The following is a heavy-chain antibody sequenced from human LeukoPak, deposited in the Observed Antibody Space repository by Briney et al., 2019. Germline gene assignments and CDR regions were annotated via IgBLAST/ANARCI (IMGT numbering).Heavy chain of an antibody. J-gene: IGHJ4*02. CDR2: INHSGST. D-gene: IGHD5-24*01. CDR3: ARGDGLEFLY. Sequence: SETLSLTCAVYGGSFSGYYWSWIRQPPGKGLEWIGEINHSGSTNYNPSLKSRVTISVDTSKKQFSLKLSSVTAADTAVYYCARGDGLEFLYWGQGTLVTVSS. V-gene: IGHV4-34*01. CDR1: GGSFSGYY.